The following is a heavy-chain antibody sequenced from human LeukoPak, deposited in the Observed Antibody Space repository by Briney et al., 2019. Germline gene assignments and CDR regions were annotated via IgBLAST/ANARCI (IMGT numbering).Heavy chain of an antibody. CDR2: ISVSDGTT. Sequence: GGSLRLSRAASGFTFSSYAMSWVRQAPRKRLDWVSPISVSDGTTYYAASVKGRFTISRDNSKNTLYLQMNSLRATDTAVYYCAKDSSGWFSNWFDPWGQGTLVTVSS. CDR3: AKDSSGWFSNWFDP. CDR1: GFTFSSYA. V-gene: IGHV3-23*01. J-gene: IGHJ5*02. D-gene: IGHD6-19*01.